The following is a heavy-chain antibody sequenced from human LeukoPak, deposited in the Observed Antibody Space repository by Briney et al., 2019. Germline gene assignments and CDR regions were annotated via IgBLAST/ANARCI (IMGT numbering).Heavy chain of an antibody. V-gene: IGHV3-48*01. J-gene: IGHJ4*02. CDR1: GFTFSSYS. CDR2: ISSSSSTI. Sequence: GGSLRPSCAASGFTFSSYSMNWVRQAPGKGLEWVSYISSSSSTIYYADSVKGRFTISRDNAKNSLYLQMNSLRAEDTAVYYCARRQTTVTKGRDYFDYWGQGTLVTVSS. CDR3: ARRQTTVTKGRDYFDY. D-gene: IGHD4-11*01.